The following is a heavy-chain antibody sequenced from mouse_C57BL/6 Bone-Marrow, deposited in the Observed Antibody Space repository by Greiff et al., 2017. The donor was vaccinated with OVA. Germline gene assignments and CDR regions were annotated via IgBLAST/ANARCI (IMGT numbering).Heavy chain of an antibody. CDR1: GYSITSGYY. J-gene: IGHJ3*01. D-gene: IGHD1-1*01. V-gene: IGHV3-6*01. Sequence: EVQLVESGPGLVKPSQSLSLTCSVTGYSITSGYYWNWIRQFPGNKLEWMGYISYDGSNNYNPSLKNRISITRDTSKNQFFLKLNSVTTEDTATYYCARAGYYYGSPFAYWGQGTLVTVSA. CDR3: ARAGYYYGSPFAY. CDR2: ISYDGSN.